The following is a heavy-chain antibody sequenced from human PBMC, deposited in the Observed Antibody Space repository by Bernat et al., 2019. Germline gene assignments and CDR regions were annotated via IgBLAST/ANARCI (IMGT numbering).Heavy chain of an antibody. J-gene: IGHJ6*03. CDR2: IKSKTDGGTT. CDR1: GFTFSNAW. CDR3: ARGTSTSAPYMDV. V-gene: IGHV3-15*01. Sequence: EVQLVESGGGLVKPGGSLRLSCAASGFTFSNAWMSWVRQAPGKGLEWVGRIKSKTDGGTTDYAAPVKGRFTISRDDSKNTLYLQMNSLRAEDTAVYYCARGTSTSAPYMDVWGKGTTVTVSS.